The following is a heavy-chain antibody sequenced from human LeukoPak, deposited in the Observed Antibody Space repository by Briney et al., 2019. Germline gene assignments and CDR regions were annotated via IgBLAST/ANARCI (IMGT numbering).Heavy chain of an antibody. CDR1: GYTFTGYY. D-gene: IGHD6-13*01. V-gene: IGHV1-2*04. Sequence: ASVKVSCKASGYTFTGYYMHWVRQAPGQGVEWMGWINPNSGGTNYAQKFQGCVTMTRDTSISTAYMELSRLRSDDTAVYYCAREAGYSSSWYRFDPWGQGTLVTVSS. J-gene: IGHJ5*02. CDR3: AREAGYSSSWYRFDP. CDR2: INPNSGGT.